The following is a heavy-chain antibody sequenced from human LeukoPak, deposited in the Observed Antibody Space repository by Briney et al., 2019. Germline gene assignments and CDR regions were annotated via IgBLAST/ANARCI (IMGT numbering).Heavy chain of an antibody. Sequence: SETLSLTCTVSGGSISSYYWSWIRQPPGEGLEWIGYIYYSGSTNYNPSLKSRVTISVDTSKNQFSLKLSSVTAADTAVYYCARVPYYYDSSGYYYYYMDVWGKGTTVTVSS. CDR2: IYYSGST. CDR3: ARVPYYYDSSGYYYYYMDV. V-gene: IGHV4-59*01. CDR1: GGSISSYY. J-gene: IGHJ6*03. D-gene: IGHD3-22*01.